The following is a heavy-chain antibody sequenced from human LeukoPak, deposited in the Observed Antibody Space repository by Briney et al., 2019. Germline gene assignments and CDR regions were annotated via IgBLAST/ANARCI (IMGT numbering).Heavy chain of an antibody. CDR2: IKQDGSEK. J-gene: IGHJ6*02. D-gene: IGHD3-16*01. CDR3: AKDAFGQDRYYYGMDV. V-gene: IGHV3-7*03. Sequence: GGSLRLSCAASGFTFSSYWMNWVRQAPGKGLEWVANIKQDGSEKYYVDSVKGRFTISRDNARNSLYLQMNSLRAEDTALYYCAKDAFGQDRYYYGMDVWGQGTTVTVSS. CDR1: GFTFSSYW.